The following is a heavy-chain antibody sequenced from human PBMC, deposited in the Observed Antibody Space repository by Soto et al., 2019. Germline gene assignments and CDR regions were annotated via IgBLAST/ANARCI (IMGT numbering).Heavy chain of an antibody. V-gene: IGHV3-64D*08. CDR3: VKLLVDTVTTKDY. CDR2: ISSNGVTT. Sequence: GSLRLSCSASGFTFNNYAMHWVRQAPGKGLEYVSAISSNGVTTYYVDSVKGRFTISRDNSKNTLYLQMSSLRPDDTAVYYCVKLLVDTVTTKDYWGQGTLVTVSS. D-gene: IGHD4-17*01. CDR1: GFTFNNYA. J-gene: IGHJ4*02.